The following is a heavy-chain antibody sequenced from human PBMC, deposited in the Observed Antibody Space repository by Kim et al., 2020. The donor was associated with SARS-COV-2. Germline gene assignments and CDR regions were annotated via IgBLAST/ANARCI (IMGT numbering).Heavy chain of an antibody. V-gene: IGHV3-66*02. CDR2: IYSGGST. Sequence: GGSLRLSCAASGFTVSSNYMSWVRQAPGKGLEWVSVIYSGGSTYYADSVKGRFTISRDNSKNTLYLQMNSLRAEDTAVYYCARVVAAAGIVFDYWGQGTLVTVSS. D-gene: IGHD6-13*01. CDR3: ARVVAAAGIVFDY. J-gene: IGHJ4*02. CDR1: GFTVSSNY.